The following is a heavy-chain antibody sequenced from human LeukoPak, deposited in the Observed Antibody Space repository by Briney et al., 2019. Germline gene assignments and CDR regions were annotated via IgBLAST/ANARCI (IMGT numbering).Heavy chain of an antibody. CDR1: GGTFSSYA. D-gene: IGHD2-2*02. J-gene: IGHJ1*01. Sequence: GASVKVSCTASGGTFSSYAISWVRQAPGQGLEWMGRIIPILGIANYAQKFQGRVTITADKSTSTAYMELSSLRSEDTAVYYCARDHYGPDRYCSSTSCHMPPRIFQHWGQGTLVTVSS. V-gene: IGHV1-69*04. CDR2: IIPILGIA. CDR3: ARDHYGPDRYCSSTSCHMPPRIFQH.